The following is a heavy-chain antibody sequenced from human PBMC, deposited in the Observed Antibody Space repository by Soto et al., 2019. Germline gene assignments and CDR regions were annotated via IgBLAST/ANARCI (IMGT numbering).Heavy chain of an antibody. D-gene: IGHD2-15*01. CDR2: ISPGSRYP. CDR1: GFTFGDSY. V-gene: IGHV3-11*06. J-gene: IGHJ5*02. Sequence: QVQLVESGGGLVPPGGSLRLSCAGSGFTFGDSYMSWIRQAPGKGLEWLSYISPGSRYPAYADSVKGRFTISRDNVKRSLYLQMMSLTAEEPAIYYCVRGGGGGLFDPWGQGTMVTVSS. CDR3: VRGGGGGLFDP.